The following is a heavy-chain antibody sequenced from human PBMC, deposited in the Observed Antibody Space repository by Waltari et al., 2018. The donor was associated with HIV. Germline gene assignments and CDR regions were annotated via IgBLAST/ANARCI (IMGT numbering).Heavy chain of an antibody. J-gene: IGHJ6*02. V-gene: IGHV1-8*01. CDR1: GYTFTSYD. Sequence: QVQLVQSGAEVKKPGASVKVSCTASGYTFTSYDIHWVRQATGQGLEWMGWMNPNSGNTGYAQKFQGRVTMTRNTSISTAYMELSSLRSEDTAVYYCARSYDYGGNPIYYGMDVWGQGTTVTVSS. CDR3: ARSYDYGGNPIYYGMDV. D-gene: IGHD4-17*01. CDR2: MNPNSGNT.